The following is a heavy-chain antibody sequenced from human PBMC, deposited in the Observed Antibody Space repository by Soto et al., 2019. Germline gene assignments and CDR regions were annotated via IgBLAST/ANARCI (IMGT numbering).Heavy chain of an antibody. V-gene: IGHV3-23*01. D-gene: IGHD3-10*02. CDR1: GFSFRNYA. CDR3: AARRATVRENPLGPDY. CDR2: ISANAGST. J-gene: IGHJ4*02. Sequence: EVQLLESGGGLVQPGGSLRVSCAASGFSFRNYAMTWVRQAPGKGLEWVSGISANAGSTYYADSVKGRFTISRDNSKNPLYLQINSLSTADTAIYYCAARRATVRENPLGPDYWGQGTLVTVSS.